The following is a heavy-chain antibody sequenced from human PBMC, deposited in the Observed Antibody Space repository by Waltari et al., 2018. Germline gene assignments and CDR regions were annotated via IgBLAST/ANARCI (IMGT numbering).Heavy chain of an antibody. Sequence: QVPLVQSGAEVTNPGSSVTVSCTASGATFSCYAISWLRPPPGQGLEWMGGIIPIFGKANYAQKFQGRVTITADESTSTAYMELSSLRSEDTAVYYCASQYYYDSSGAFDYWGQGTLVTVSS. D-gene: IGHD3-22*01. V-gene: IGHV1-69*12. J-gene: IGHJ4*02. CDR1: GATFSCYA. CDR2: IIPIFGKA. CDR3: ASQYYYDSSGAFDY.